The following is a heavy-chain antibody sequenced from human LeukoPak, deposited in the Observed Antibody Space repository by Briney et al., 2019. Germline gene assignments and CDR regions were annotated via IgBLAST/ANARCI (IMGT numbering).Heavy chain of an antibody. CDR3: AREYGQYYYYGMDV. CDR2: INAGNGNT. J-gene: IGHJ6*02. CDR1: GYTFTSYA. V-gene: IGHV1-3*01. Sequence: ASVKVSCKASGYTFTSYAMHWVRQAPGQRLEWMGWINAGNGNTKYSQKFQGRVTLTRDTSASTAYMELSSLRSEDTAVYYCAREYGQYYYYGMDVWGQGTTVTVSS. D-gene: IGHD4-17*01.